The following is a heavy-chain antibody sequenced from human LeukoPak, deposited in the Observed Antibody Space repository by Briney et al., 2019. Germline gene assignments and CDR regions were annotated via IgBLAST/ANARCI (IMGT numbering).Heavy chain of an antibody. J-gene: IGHJ4*02. D-gene: IGHD5-18*01. CDR3: AREGGDTPMVKFDS. CDR1: GYTFTSYS. CDR2: INPSGVTT. Sequence: ASVKVSCKASGYTFTSYSIHWVRQAPGQGLEWMGIINPSGVTTTYTQKFQGRVTMTRDMSTSTVYMELSSLRSEDTGVYYCAREGGDTPMVKFDSWGQGTLVTVSS. V-gene: IGHV1-46*01.